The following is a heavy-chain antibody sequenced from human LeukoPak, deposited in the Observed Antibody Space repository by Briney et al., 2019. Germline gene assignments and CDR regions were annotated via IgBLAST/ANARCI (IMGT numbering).Heavy chain of an antibody. V-gene: IGHV3-7*01. CDR2: INHDGTEK. CDR1: GFTFSTYW. CDR3: ARGGWEFDY. Sequence: GGSLRLSCAASGFTFSTYWMNWVRQAPGKGLEWVAKINHDGTEKNFVDSVKGRFTISRDNSKNSLYLQMNSLRAEDTAVYYCARGGWEFDYWGQGTLVTVSS. J-gene: IGHJ4*02. D-gene: IGHD1-26*01.